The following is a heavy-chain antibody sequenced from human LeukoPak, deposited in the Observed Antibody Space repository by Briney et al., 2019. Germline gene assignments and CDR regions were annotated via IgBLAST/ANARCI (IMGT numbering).Heavy chain of an antibody. CDR1: GGSISSSSYY. J-gene: IGHJ4*02. CDR2: IYYSGST. CDR3: ARLYYDSSGYYQICYFDY. Sequence: SETLSLTCTVSGGSISSSSYYWGWIRQPPGKGLEWIGSIYYSGSTYYNPSLKSRVTISVDTSKNQFSLNLSSVTAADTAVYYCARLYYDSSGYYQICYFDYWGQGPLVTVSS. D-gene: IGHD3-22*01. V-gene: IGHV4-39*01.